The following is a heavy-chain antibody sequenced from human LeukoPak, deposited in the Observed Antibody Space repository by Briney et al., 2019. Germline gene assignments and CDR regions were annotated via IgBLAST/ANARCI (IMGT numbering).Heavy chain of an antibody. Sequence: PGGSLRLSCAASGFALSNYPMGWVHQAPGKGLEWVSGIGEEKSGSWTKSADSVKGRFTISRDNSENTLYLQMSSLRAGDTAVYYCAKAGHYGSGSYYSDYWGRGTLVTVSP. J-gene: IGHJ4*02. CDR3: AKAGHYGSGSYYSDY. D-gene: IGHD3-10*01. CDR2: IGEEKSGSWT. V-gene: IGHV3-23*01. CDR1: GFALSNYP.